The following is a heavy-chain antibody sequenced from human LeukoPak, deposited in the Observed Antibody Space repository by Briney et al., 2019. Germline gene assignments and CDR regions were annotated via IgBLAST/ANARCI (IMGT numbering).Heavy chain of an antibody. D-gene: IGHD5/OR15-5a*01. Sequence: SETLSLTCTVSGGSISGYYWSWIRQPPGKGLEWIAYIYYSGSANYSPSLNSRVTISVDTSRDQFSLKLTSVTAADTAVYYCARTPVSYWHFDLWGRGTLLTVSS. CDR2: IYYSGSA. V-gene: IGHV4-59*08. CDR3: ARTPVSYWHFDL. J-gene: IGHJ2*01. CDR1: GGSISGYY.